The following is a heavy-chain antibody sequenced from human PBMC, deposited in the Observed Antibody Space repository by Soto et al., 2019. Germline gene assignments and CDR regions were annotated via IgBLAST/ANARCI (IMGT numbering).Heavy chain of an antibody. Sequence: VGSLRLSCAASGLNVSSNYMAWVRRAPGKGLEWVSILYTVGTTYYADSVKGRFTISRDNSKNTLYLQMNSLRAEDTAVYYCARNHYYDILTGYYPYGMDLWGQGTSVTVSS. J-gene: IGHJ6*02. V-gene: IGHV3-53*01. CDR3: ARNHYYDILTGYYPYGMDL. CDR1: GLNVSSNY. D-gene: IGHD3-9*01. CDR2: LYTVGTT.